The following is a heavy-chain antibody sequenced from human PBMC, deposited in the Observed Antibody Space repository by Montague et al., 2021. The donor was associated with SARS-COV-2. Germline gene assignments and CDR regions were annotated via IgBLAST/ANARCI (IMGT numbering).Heavy chain of an antibody. CDR2: LDHSGDT. V-gene: IGHV4-59*11. CDR3: AREFRIELWRTNWYFDL. J-gene: IGHJ2*01. CDR1: GGSISGRY. D-gene: IGHD3-16*01. Sequence: SETLSLTCTVSGGSISGRYWCWIRQRPGKGLEWMGNLDHSGDTNYNSSPKSRATISVDASKNHFALSLSSVTAADTAVYYCAREFRIELWRTNWYFDLWGRGTLVTVSS.